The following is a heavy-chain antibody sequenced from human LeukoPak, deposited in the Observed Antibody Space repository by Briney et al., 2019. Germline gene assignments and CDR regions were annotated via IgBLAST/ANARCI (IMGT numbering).Heavy chain of an antibody. CDR3: ARIAAAAPYYFDY. J-gene: IGHJ4*02. D-gene: IGHD6-13*01. CDR2: ISTDSQNT. Sequence: ASVKVSCKASGYTFTNYGIIWVRQAPGQGLEWMGWISTDSQNTNYIQKVQGRVTVTRDTSISTAYMELSRLRSDDTAVYYCARIAAAAPYYFDYWGQGTLVTVSS. V-gene: IGHV1-18*01. CDR1: GYTFTNYG.